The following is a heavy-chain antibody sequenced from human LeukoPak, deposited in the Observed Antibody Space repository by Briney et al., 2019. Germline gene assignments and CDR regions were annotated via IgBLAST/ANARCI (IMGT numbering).Heavy chain of an antibody. D-gene: IGHD6-13*01. CDR2: IYTSGST. CDR1: GDSISRYY. J-gene: IGHJ4*02. CDR3: ARDVLAATGSFGY. Sequence: SETLSLTCTVSGDSISRYYWSWIRQPAGKGLEWIGHIYTSGSTNYSPSLKSRVTMSVDTSKNQFSLKLSSVTAADTAVYHCARDVLAATGSFGYWGQGTQVTVSS. V-gene: IGHV4-4*07.